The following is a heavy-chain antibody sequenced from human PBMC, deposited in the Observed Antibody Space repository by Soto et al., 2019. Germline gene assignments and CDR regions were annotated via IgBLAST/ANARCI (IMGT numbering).Heavy chain of an antibody. CDR3: ARVVDCSGGSCYSGWFDP. J-gene: IGHJ5*02. CDR1: GYTFTSYV. Sequence: ASVKVSCKASGYTFTSYVISWVRQAPGQGLEWMGWIGAYNGNTNYAQKLQGRVTMTTDTSTSTAYMELRSLRSDDTAVYYCARVVDCSGGSCYSGWFDPWGQGTLVTVSS. CDR2: IGAYNGNT. D-gene: IGHD2-15*01. V-gene: IGHV1-18*01.